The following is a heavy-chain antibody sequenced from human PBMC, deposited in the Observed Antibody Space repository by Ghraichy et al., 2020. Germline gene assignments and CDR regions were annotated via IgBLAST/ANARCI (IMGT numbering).Heavy chain of an antibody. J-gene: IGHJ4*02. D-gene: IGHD3-16*01. Sequence: GGSLRLSCAASGFTFSNAWMSWVRQAPGRGLEWVARIKSKTDGGTTDYAAPVKGRFTISRDDSKNTLYLQMDSLKTEDTAVYYCSTLRIYALGYWGQGSLVTVSS. CDR2: IKSKTDGGTT. CDR3: STLRIYALGY. CDR1: GFTFSNAW. V-gene: IGHV3-15*01.